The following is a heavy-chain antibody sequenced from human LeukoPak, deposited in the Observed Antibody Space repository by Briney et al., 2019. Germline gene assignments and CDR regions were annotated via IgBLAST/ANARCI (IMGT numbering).Heavy chain of an antibody. J-gene: IGHJ6*02. CDR3: ARDGFLGIVATNGMDV. Sequence: GASVKVSCKASGYTFSSYGFSWVRQAPGQGLEWLGWISAYNGNTNFAQKLQGRVTMTTDTFTRTAYMELRSLRSDDTAVYYCARDGFLGIVATNGMDVWGQGTTVTVSS. CDR1: GYTFSSYG. CDR2: ISAYNGNT. D-gene: IGHD5-12*01. V-gene: IGHV1-18*01.